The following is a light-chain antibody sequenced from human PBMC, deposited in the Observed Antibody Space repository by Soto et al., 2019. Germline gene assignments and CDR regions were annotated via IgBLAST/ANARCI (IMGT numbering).Light chain of an antibody. CDR2: EGS. V-gene: IGLV2-23*01. J-gene: IGLJ2*01. CDR3: CSYAGSSPHVV. Sequence: QSALTQPASVSGSHGQSITISCTGTSSDVGSYNLVSWYQQHPGKAPKLMIYEGSKRPSGVSNRFSGSKSGNTASLTISGLQAEDEADYHCCSYAGSSPHVVFGGGTKLTVL. CDR1: SSDVGSYNL.